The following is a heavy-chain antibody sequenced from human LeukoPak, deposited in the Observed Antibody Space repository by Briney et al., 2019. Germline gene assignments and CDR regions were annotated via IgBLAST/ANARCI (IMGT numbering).Heavy chain of an antibody. J-gene: IGHJ3*02. Sequence: GGSLRLSCAASGFTFSSHWMHWVRQDAGKGLVWVSRINSDGNITSYADSVKGRFTISRDNAKNTLYLLMNSLRAEDTAVYYCARGSGYAVFDIWGQGTMVTVSS. CDR1: GFTFSSHW. CDR2: INSDGNIT. CDR3: ARGSGYAVFDI. V-gene: IGHV3-74*01. D-gene: IGHD5-12*01.